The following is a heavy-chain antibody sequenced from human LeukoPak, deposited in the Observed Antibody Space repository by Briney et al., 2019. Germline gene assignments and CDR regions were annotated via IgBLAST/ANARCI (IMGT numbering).Heavy chain of an antibody. Sequence: GSLRLSCAASGFTFSSYAMHWVRQAPGKGLEWVAVISYDGSNKYYADSVKGRFTISRDNSKNTLYLQMNSLRAEDTAVYYCASGQDYYDSSGYYVYWGQGTLVTVSS. CDR1: GFTFSSYA. J-gene: IGHJ4*02. V-gene: IGHV3-30-3*01. CDR3: ASGQDYYDSSGYYVY. CDR2: ISYDGSNK. D-gene: IGHD3-22*01.